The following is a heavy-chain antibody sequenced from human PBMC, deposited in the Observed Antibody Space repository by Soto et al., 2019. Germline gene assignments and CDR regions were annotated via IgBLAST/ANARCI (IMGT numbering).Heavy chain of an antibody. Sequence: SETLSLTCSVSGDSISNSRFYWAWIRQPPGEGLEWIGSIYHTGNAYYSPSLKSRVTISVDTSKNQFSLKLTSVTAADAALYYCARDFFDSSDYTTNWFDPWGQGTLVT. D-gene: IGHD3-22*01. V-gene: IGHV4-39*01. J-gene: IGHJ5*02. CDR2: IYHTGNA. CDR1: GDSISNSRFY. CDR3: ARDFFDSSDYTTNWFDP.